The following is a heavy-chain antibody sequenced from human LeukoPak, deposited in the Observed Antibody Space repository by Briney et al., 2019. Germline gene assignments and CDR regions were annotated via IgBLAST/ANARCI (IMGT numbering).Heavy chain of an antibody. D-gene: IGHD4-17*01. V-gene: IGHV4-39*01. CDR3: ARSNNDGDHLFDY. CDR1: GGSISSSSYY. CDR2: IYYSGST. J-gene: IGHJ4*02. Sequence: SETLSLTCTVSGGSISSSSYYWGWIRQPPGKGLEWIGSIYYSGSTYYNPSLKSRLTMSVDTSKNQLSLKLSSETAADTAVYYCARSNNDGDHLFDYWGQGTLVTVSS.